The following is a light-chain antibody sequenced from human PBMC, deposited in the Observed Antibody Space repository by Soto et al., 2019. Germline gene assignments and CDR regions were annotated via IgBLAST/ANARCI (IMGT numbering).Light chain of an antibody. J-gene: IGKJ1*01. CDR2: GAS. Sequence: EIVLTQSPRTLSLSPGERVTLSCRASQSVSNTYLAWYRQKPGQSPRLLIYGASSRATGIPDRFGGGGSGTDFTLTISRLEPEDFAVYYCQQYGDSPWTLGQGTKVDIK. CDR1: QSVSNTY. V-gene: IGKV3-20*01. CDR3: QQYGDSPWT.